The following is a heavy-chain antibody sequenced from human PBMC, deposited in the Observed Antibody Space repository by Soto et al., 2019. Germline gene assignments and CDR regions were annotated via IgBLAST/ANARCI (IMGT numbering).Heavy chain of an antibody. CDR2: ISWNSGSI. D-gene: IGHD3-10*01. V-gene: IGHV3-9*01. Sequence: GGSLRLSCAASGFTFVDYARHWVRQAPGKGLEWVSGISWNSGSIGYADSVKGRFTISRDNAKNSLYLQMNSLRAEDTALYYCAKGGSDLGYYYYYMDVWGKGTTVTVSS. J-gene: IGHJ6*03. CDR3: AKGGSDLGYYYYYMDV. CDR1: GFTFVDYA.